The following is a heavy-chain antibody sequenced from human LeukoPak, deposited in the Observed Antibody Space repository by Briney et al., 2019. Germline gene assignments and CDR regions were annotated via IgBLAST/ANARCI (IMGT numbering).Heavy chain of an antibody. CDR2: IYYSGST. V-gene: IGHV4-59*08. CDR3: ASYDSSGWY. Sequence: SETLSLTCTVSGGSISSYYWSWIRQPPGKGLEWIGYIYYSGSTNYNPSLKSRVTISVDTSKNQFSLKLSSVTAADTAVYYCASYDSSGWYWGQGTLVTVSS. D-gene: IGHD6-19*01. CDR1: GGSISSYY. J-gene: IGHJ4*02.